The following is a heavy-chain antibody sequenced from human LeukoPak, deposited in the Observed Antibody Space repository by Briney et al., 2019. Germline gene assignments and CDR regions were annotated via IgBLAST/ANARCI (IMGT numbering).Heavy chain of an antibody. J-gene: IGHJ3*02. CDR1: GFTFSSYG. CDR3: AEFPPYCSSTSCNDAFDI. CDR2: ISYDGNYK. D-gene: IGHD2-2*01. V-gene: IGHV3-30*18. Sequence: GGSLRLSCAASGFTFSSYGMHWVRQAPGKGLEWVAVISYDGNYKYYADSVKGRFTISRDNSKNTLCLQMNSLRAEDTAVYYCAEFPPYCSSTSCNDAFDIWGQGTMVTVSS.